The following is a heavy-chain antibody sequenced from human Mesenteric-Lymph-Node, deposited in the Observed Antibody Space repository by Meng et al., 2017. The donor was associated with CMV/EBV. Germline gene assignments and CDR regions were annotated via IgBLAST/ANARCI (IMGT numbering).Heavy chain of an antibody. J-gene: IGHJ5*02. D-gene: IGHD2-15*01. CDR3: ARSREIAPSGASIWFDP. Sequence: SVRSSTYDWHWIRQHPGKGLEWIGSIYHNRGANNNPSLKSRITITVDTSKNQFSLKLTSVTTADTAIYYCARSREIAPSGASIWFDPWGQGTLVTVSS. CDR2: IYHNRGA. CDR1: SVRSSTYD. V-gene: IGHV4-61*01.